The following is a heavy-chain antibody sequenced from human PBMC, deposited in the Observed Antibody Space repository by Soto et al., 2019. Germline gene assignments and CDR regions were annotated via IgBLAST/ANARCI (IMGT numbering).Heavy chain of an antibody. CDR1: GGSISSGGYS. V-gene: IGHV4-30-2*01. D-gene: IGHD2-2*01. J-gene: IGHJ5*02. Sequence: QLQLQESGSGLVKPSQTLSLTCAVSGGSISSGGYSWRWIRQPPGKGLEWIGDIYHSGSTDYNPSLKSRVTLSVDRTKHPCSLKLSSVTAADTAVYYCARVPDRWGQGTLVTVSS. CDR2: IYHSGST. CDR3: ARVPDR.